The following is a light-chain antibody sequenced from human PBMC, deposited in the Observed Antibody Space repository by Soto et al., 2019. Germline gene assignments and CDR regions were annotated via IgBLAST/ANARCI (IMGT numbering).Light chain of an antibody. CDR3: QQSYNFPRT. Sequence: DIQMTQSPSSLSASVGDRVSITFRASQNIITYLNWYQQKPGKPPTLLMYAVSSLQSGAPSRFSGSGSGTDFTLTISSLQSEDFATYFCQQSYNFPRTFGQGTKVDIK. CDR1: QNIITY. CDR2: AVS. V-gene: IGKV1-39*01. J-gene: IGKJ2*01.